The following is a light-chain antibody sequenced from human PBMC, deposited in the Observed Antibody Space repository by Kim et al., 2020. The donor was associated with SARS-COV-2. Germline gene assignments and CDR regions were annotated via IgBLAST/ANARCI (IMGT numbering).Light chain of an antibody. CDR2: GKN. CDR3: NSRDSNDNVV. V-gene: IGLV3-19*01. CDR1: SLRNYY. Sequence: VALGQTVRITCQGDSLRNYYATWYQQKPGQAPILVIYGKNNRPSGIPGRFSGSSSGNTASLTITGTQAGDEADYYCNSRDSNDNVVFGGGTQLTVL. J-gene: IGLJ2*01.